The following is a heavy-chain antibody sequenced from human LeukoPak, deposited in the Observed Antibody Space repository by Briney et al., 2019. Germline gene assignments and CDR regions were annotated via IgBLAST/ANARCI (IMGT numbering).Heavy chain of an antibody. CDR2: ISRSSSYI. Sequence: GGSLRLSCAASGFSFSSYSMNWVRQAPGKGLEWASSISRSSSYIYYADSVRGRFTISRDNSRNSLYLQMNSLRAEDTAVYYCARSFDIWGQGTMVTVSS. CDR3: ARSFDI. J-gene: IGHJ3*02. V-gene: IGHV3-21*01. CDR1: GFSFSSYS.